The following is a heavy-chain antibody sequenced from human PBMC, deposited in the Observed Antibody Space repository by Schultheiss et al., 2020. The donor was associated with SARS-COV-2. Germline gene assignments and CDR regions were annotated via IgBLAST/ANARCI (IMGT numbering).Heavy chain of an antibody. V-gene: IGHV1-2*02. CDR2: INPNSGGT. J-gene: IGHJ5*02. CDR1: GGTFSSYA. Sequence: ASVKVSCKASGGTFSSYAISWVRQAPGQGLEWMGGINPNSGGTNYAQKFQGRVTMTRDTSISTAYMELSRLRSDDTAVYYCARDQGHRFLVNWFDPWGQGTLSPSPQ. D-gene: IGHD3-3*01. CDR3: ARDQGHRFLVNWFDP.